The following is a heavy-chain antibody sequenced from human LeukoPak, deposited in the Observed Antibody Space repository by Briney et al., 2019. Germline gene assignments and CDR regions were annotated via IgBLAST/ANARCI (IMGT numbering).Heavy chain of an antibody. CDR2: INWNGGGT. CDR3: AKHMRATNTYSFFGLDV. D-gene: IGHD1-26*01. V-gene: IGHV3-9*01. Sequence: GGSLRLSSAATGFTFKDYGMHWVRQPPGKGLEWVSSINWNGGGTDYADSVKGRFTISRDNAKNSLYLQLSSLRPEDTALYYCAKHMRATNTYSFFGLDVWGQGTTVTVSS. CDR1: GFTFKDYG. J-gene: IGHJ6*02.